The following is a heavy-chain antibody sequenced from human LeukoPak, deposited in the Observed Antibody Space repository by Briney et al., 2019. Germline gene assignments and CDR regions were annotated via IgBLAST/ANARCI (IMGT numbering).Heavy chain of an antibody. J-gene: IGHJ4*02. Sequence: SETLSLTCTVSDDSISDYYRGWIRQPPGKGLEWIGYFHNSGTSTYNPSLKSRVTISADTSKNQFSLKLSSVTAADTAVYYCARATRPKYSGSYYYFDYWGQGTLVTVSS. CDR1: DDSISDYY. CDR2: FHNSGTS. D-gene: IGHD1-26*01. V-gene: IGHV4-59*08. CDR3: ARATRPKYSGSYYYFDY.